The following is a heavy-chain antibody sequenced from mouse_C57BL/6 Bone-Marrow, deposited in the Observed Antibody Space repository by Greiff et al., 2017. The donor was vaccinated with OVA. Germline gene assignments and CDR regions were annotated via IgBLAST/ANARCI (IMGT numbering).Heavy chain of an antibody. CDR1: GYTFTDYY. V-gene: IGHV1-19*01. D-gene: IGHD2-3*01. CDR2: INPYNGGT. CDR3: ARCLDGYYVWFAY. J-gene: IGHJ3*01. Sequence: EVQLQQSGPVLVKPGASVKMSCKASGYTFTDYYMNWVKQSHGKSLEWIGVINPYNGGTSYNQKFKGKATWTVDKSSSTAYMELNSLTSEDSAVYYCARCLDGYYVWFAYWGQGTLVTVSA.